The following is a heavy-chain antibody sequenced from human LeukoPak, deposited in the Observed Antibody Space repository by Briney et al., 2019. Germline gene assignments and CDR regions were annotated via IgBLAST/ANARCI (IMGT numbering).Heavy chain of an antibody. CDR2: INSDGSST. V-gene: IGHV3-74*01. Sequence: PGGSLRLSCAASGFTFSSYWMHWVRQAPGEGLVWVSRINSDGSSTSYADSVKGRFTISRDNAKNTLYLQMNSLRAEDTAVYYCARGRRGSYYYYYGMDVWGKGTTVTVSS. J-gene: IGHJ6*04. CDR1: GFTFSSYW. D-gene: IGHD3-16*01. CDR3: ARGRRGSYYYYYGMDV.